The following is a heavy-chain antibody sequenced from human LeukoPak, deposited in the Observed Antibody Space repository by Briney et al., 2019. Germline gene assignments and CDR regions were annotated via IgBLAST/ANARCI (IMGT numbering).Heavy chain of an antibody. CDR1: GFTFSSYS. J-gene: IGHJ4*02. V-gene: IGHV3-21*01. CDR3: ARGDCSSTSCRTYYFDY. CDR2: ISSSSSYI. D-gene: IGHD2-2*01. Sequence: GGSLRLSCAASGFTFSSYSMNWVRQAPGKGLEWVSSISSSSSYIYYADSVKGRFTISRDNAKNSLYLQMNSLRAEDTAVYYCARGDCSSTSCRTYYFDYWGQGTLVTVSS.